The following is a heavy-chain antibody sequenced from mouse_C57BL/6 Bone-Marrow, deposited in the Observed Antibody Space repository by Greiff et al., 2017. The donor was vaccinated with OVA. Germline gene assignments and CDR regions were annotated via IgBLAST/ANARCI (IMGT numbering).Heavy chain of an antibody. CDR3: ARSSYDSPLYAMGY. V-gene: IGHV1-63*01. CDR2: IYPGGGYT. Sequence: VQLQQSGAELVRPGTSVKMSCKASGYTFTNYWIGWAKQRPGHGLEWIGDIYPGGGYTNYNEKFKGKATLTADKSSSTAYMQFSSLTSEDAAIYYCARSSYDSPLYAMGYWGQGTSVTVAS. J-gene: IGHJ4*01. CDR1: GYTFTNYW. D-gene: IGHD2-4*01.